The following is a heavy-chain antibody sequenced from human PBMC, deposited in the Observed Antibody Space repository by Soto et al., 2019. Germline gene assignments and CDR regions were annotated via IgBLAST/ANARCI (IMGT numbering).Heavy chain of an antibody. D-gene: IGHD1-1*01. CDR1: GFTFSAYW. J-gene: IGHJ4*02. Sequence: GGSLRLSCAVSGFTFSAYWMHWVRQVPGKGLTWVSRISDDGSTATYADSVKGRFVISRDNAKNSLYLEMNTLGADDSGLYYCARGSRVSSTGTGAHWGRGTLVSVSS. V-gene: IGHV3-74*01. CDR3: ARGSRVSSTGTGAH. CDR2: ISDDGSTA.